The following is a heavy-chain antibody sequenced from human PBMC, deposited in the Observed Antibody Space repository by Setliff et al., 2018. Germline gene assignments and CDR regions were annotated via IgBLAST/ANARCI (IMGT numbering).Heavy chain of an antibody. CDR2: IYPGNADT. J-gene: IGHJ5*02. V-gene: IGHV5-51*01. CDR3: ARRGERFFNWFDP. CDR1: GYSFTDYW. D-gene: IGHD2-21*01. Sequence: GESLKISCKGSGYSFTDYWIAWVRQTPGKGLEWMGTIYPGNADTRYSPSFQGQVTISTDTSINTAFLQWNNLNASDTAVYYCARRGERFFNWFDPWGQGTLVTV.